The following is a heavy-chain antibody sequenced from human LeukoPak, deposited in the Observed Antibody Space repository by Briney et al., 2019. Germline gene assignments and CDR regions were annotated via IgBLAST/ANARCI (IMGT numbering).Heavy chain of an antibody. Sequence: GGSLRLSCAASGFTFSSYEMNWVRQAPGKGLEWVSYISSSGSTIYYADSVKGRFTISRDNAKNSLYLQMNSLRAEDTAVYYCARAVYDSGSYLMDVWGKGTTVTVSS. D-gene: IGHD3-10*01. J-gene: IGHJ6*03. V-gene: IGHV3-48*03. CDR3: ARAVYDSGSYLMDV. CDR2: ISSSGSTI. CDR1: GFTFSSYE.